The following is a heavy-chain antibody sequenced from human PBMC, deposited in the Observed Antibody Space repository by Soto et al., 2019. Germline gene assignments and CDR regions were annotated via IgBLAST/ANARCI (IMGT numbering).Heavy chain of an antibody. D-gene: IGHD3-9*01. CDR2: IIPILGIA. V-gene: IGHV1-69*02. CDR3: ARVAKRYFGSQDW. CDR1: GGTFSSYT. Sequence: ASVKVSCKASGGTFSSYTISWVRQAPGQGLEWMGRIIPILGIANYAQKFQGRVTITADKSTSTAYMELNSLRAEDTAVYYCARVAKRYFGSQDWWGQGTLVTVSS. J-gene: IGHJ4*02.